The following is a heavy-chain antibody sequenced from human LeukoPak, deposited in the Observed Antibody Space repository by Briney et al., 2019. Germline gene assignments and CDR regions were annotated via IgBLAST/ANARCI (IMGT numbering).Heavy chain of an antibody. V-gene: IGHV3-23*01. D-gene: IGHD6-19*01. J-gene: IGHJ4*02. CDR2: IPASGGST. Sequence: GGSLRLSCAASGFTFSSNVMIWVRQAPGKGLEWVSSIPASGGSTYYADSVKGWFTISRDNSKNSLYLQMNSLRAEDTAVYYCAKESSGGWYFDYWGQGTLVTVS. CDR3: AKESSGGWYFDY. CDR1: GFTFSSNV.